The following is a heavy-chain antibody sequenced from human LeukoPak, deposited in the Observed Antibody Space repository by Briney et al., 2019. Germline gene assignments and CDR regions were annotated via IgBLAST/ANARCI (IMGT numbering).Heavy chain of an antibody. CDR2: IYYSGST. CDR3: ARHFEYSSSSQDY. CDR1: GDSISSYY. D-gene: IGHD6-6*01. J-gene: IGHJ4*02. Sequence: SETLSLTCTVSGDSISSYYWSWIRQPPGKGLEWIGYIYYSGSTYYNPSLKSRVTISVDTSKNQFSLKLSSVTAADTAVYYCARHFEYSSSSQDYWGQGTLVTVSS. V-gene: IGHV4-59*08.